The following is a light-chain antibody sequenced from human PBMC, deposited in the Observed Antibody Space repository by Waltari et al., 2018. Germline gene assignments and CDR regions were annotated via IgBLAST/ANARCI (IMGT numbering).Light chain of an antibody. Sequence: QSALTQPPSAYGSPGQSVTLSCTGTGSGGSVSWYQQLPGKAPKLLIYEVSKRPSGVPDRFSGSKSGNTASLTVSGLQAEDEGDYYCSSDAVSNNFYDFGSGTKVTVL. CDR1: GSGGS. CDR3: SSDAVSNNFYD. CDR2: EVS. J-gene: IGLJ1*01. V-gene: IGLV2-8*01.